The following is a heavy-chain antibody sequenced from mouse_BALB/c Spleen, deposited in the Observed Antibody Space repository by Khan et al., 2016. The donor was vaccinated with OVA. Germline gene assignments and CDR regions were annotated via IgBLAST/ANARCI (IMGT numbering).Heavy chain of an antibody. V-gene: IGHV2-9*02. CDR3: ARDSGSSFEYFDV. Sequence: QVQLKESGPGLVAPSQSLSITCTVAGFSLTSYGVHWVRQPPGKGLEWLGLIWAGGSTNYNSALMSRLTINKDNSKSQVFLKMNSLQTDDTAMYYSARDSGSSFEYFDVWGAGTTVTVSS. J-gene: IGHJ1*01. D-gene: IGHD1-1*01. CDR2: IWAGGST. CDR1: GFSLTSYG.